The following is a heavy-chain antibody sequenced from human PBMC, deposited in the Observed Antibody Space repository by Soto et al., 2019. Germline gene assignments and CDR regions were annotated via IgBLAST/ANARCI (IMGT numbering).Heavy chain of an antibody. J-gene: IGHJ6*02. V-gene: IGHV1-69*13. Sequence: SVKVSCKASGGTFSSYAISWVRQAPGQWLEWMGGIIPIFGTANYAQKFQGRVTITADESTSTAYMELSSLRSEDTAVYYCARGRTAMVDYYYGMDVWGQGTTVTVSS. CDR2: IIPIFGTA. D-gene: IGHD5-18*01. CDR3: ARGRTAMVDYYYGMDV. CDR1: GGTFSSYA.